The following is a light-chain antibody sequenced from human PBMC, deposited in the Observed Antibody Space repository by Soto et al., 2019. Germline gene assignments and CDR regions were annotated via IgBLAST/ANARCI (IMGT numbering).Light chain of an antibody. CDR1: QSLLHSNGKTY. Sequence: EIVLTQTPLSLSVTPGQPASISCKSSQSLLHSNGKTYLYWFLQKSGQPQQVLIYELSNRFSGVPDRFSGSGSGTDFTLKISRVEAEDVGVYYCMQRIHLRTFGQGTKVDIK. CDR2: ELS. V-gene: IGKV2D-29*01. J-gene: IGKJ1*01. CDR3: MQRIHLRT.